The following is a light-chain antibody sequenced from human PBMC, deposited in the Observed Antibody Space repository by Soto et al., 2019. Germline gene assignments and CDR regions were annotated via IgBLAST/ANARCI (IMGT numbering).Light chain of an antibody. CDR1: QSVSSY. V-gene: IGKV3-11*01. CDR2: DAS. Sequence: EIVLTQSPAPLSLSPGERATLSCRPSQSVSSYLAWYQQKPGQAPRLLIYDASNRATGIPARFSGSGSGTDFTLTISSLEPEDFAVYYCQQRSNWITFGQGTRLEIK. CDR3: QQRSNWIT. J-gene: IGKJ5*01.